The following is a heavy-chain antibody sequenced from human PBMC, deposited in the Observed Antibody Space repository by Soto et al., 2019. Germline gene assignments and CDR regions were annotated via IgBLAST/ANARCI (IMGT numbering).Heavy chain of an antibody. CDR3: ARDHDNTEWYSW. Sequence: QVQLVQSGAEVKKPGSSVKVSCKASGGTFSSYTISWVRQAPGQGLEWMGRIIPIPGIANYAQKFQGRVTINPDKSTNTDCLELSSMGAEGTAVYYCARDHDNTEWYSWWGQGTLVTVST. CDR2: IIPIPGIA. CDR1: GGTFSSYT. J-gene: IGHJ1*01. V-gene: IGHV1-69*08. D-gene: IGHD2-21*01.